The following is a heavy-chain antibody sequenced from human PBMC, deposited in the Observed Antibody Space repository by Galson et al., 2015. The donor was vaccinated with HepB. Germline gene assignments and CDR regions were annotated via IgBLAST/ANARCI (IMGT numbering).Heavy chain of an antibody. CDR1: GFTFSSYG. J-gene: IGHJ3*02. D-gene: IGHD1-26*01. Sequence: SLRLSCAASGFTFSSYGMRWVRQAPGKGLEWVAVIWYDGSNKYYADSVKGRFTISRDNSKNTLYLQMNSLRAEDTAVYYCARDRPSGSYQVLHDAFDIWGQGTMVTVSS. CDR2: IWYDGSNK. V-gene: IGHV3-33*01. CDR3: ARDRPSGSYQVLHDAFDI.